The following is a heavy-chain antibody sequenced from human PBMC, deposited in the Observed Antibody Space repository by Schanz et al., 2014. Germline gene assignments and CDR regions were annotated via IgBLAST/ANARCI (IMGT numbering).Heavy chain of an antibody. CDR1: GYTFTSYG. Sequence: QVQLVQSGAEVKKPGASVKVSCKASGYTFTSYGISWVRQAPGQGLEWMGWISPYNGNTNYAQKLQGRVTMTADTSTSTAYMELTSLRFDDTAVYYCARQPGRITVSGVVSNWFDPWGQGTLVTVSS. J-gene: IGHJ5*02. D-gene: IGHD3-3*01. CDR3: ARQPGRITVSGVVSNWFDP. V-gene: IGHV1-18*01. CDR2: ISPYNGNT.